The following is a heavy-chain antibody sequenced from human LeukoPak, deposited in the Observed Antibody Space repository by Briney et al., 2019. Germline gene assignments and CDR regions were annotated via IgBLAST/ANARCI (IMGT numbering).Heavy chain of an antibody. Sequence: ASVKVSCKASGGTFSSYAISWVRQAPGQGLEWMGGIIPIFGTANYAQKFQGRVTITTDESTSTAYMELSSLRSEDTAVYYCARGWLKWNYCRFDPWGQGTLVTVSS. CDR2: IIPIFGTA. J-gene: IGHJ5*02. V-gene: IGHV1-69*05. D-gene: IGHD1-7*01. CDR3: ARGWLKWNYCRFDP. CDR1: GGTFSSYA.